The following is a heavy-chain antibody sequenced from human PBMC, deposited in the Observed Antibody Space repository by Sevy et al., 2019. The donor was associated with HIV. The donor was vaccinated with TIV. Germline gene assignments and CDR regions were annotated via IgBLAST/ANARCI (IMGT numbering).Heavy chain of an antibody. CDR1: GYTFTSYD. D-gene: IGHD3-10*01. CDR2: MTPSSRET. J-gene: IGHJ4*02. V-gene: IGHV1-8*01. CDR3: ARNLYGSGTFDY. Sequence: ASVKVSCKASGYTFTSYDINWVRQAAGQGLEWVGWMTPSSRETGYAQKFEGRITMTGDTSISTAYWELSSLTSEDTAVYFCARNLYGSGTFDYWGQGTLVTVSS.